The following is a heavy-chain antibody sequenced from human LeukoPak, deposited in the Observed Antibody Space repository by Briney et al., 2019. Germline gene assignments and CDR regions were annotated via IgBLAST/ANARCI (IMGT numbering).Heavy chain of an antibody. J-gene: IGHJ4*02. CDR1: GGSISSGGYY. D-gene: IGHD3-22*01. CDR2: IYYSATT. Sequence: NSSQTLSLTCAVSGGSISSGGYYWSCIRQHPGKGLEWIGSIYYSATTNYNTSLKSRVIISVDKSQNQFSLELSSVTAADTAIYYCARDRQDYYDSSVYYFDYWGQGTLVTVSS. CDR3: ARDRQDYYDSSVYYFDY. V-gene: IGHV4-31*11.